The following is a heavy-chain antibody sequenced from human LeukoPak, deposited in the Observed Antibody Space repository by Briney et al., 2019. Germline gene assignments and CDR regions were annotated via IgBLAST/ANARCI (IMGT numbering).Heavy chain of an antibody. CDR1: GFAFSSYA. Sequence: GGSLRLSCAASGFAFSSYAMSWVRQAPGQGLEWVSSISGSGSGGRTYYADSVKGRFTISRDNAKTSLYLQMNSLRAEDTALYYCARGVFSLVTRPDDFDCWGQGTLVTVSS. D-gene: IGHD5-18*01. CDR3: ARGVFSLVTRPDDFDC. J-gene: IGHJ4*02. V-gene: IGHV3-23*01. CDR2: ISGSGSGGRT.